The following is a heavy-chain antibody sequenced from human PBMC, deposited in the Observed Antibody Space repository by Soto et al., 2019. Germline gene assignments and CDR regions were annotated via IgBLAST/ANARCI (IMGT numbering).Heavy chain of an antibody. D-gene: IGHD1-26*01. CDR3: AKGSIVGTTKDWFDP. V-gene: IGHV3-30-3*01. Sequence: GGSLRLSCAASGFTFSSYAMHWVRQAPGKGLEWVAVISYDGSNKYYADSVKGRFTISRDNSKNMVYLQMNSLRAEDTAVYYCAKGSIVGTTKDWFDPWGQGTLVTVSS. CDR2: ISYDGSNK. J-gene: IGHJ5*02. CDR1: GFTFSSYA.